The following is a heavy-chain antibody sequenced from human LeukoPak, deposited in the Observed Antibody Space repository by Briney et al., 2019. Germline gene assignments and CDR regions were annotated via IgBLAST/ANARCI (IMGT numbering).Heavy chain of an antibody. D-gene: IGHD4-17*01. Sequence: SETLSLTCTVSVGSISSSSYYWGWIRQPPGKGLEWIGSIYYSGSTYYNPSLKSRVTISVDTSKNQFSLKLSSVTAADTAVYYCARHDYGDSDWFDPWGQGTLVTVSS. CDR1: VGSISSSSYY. J-gene: IGHJ5*02. CDR3: ARHDYGDSDWFDP. CDR2: IYYSGST. V-gene: IGHV4-39*01.